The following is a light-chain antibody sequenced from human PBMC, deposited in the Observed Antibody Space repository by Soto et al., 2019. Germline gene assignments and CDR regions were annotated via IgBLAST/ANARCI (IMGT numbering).Light chain of an antibody. CDR2: DDT. CDR3: GAWERSLGVVV. J-gene: IGLJ3*02. V-gene: IGLV1-51*01. Sequence: QSVLTQPPSVSAAPGQKVTMSCSGSSSNIGNNFVAWYQQLPGTAPKLLIYDDTKRPYGIPGRFSASKSGTSATLGITGLQTGDEADYYCGAWERSLGVVVFGGGTKLTVL. CDR1: SSNIGNNF.